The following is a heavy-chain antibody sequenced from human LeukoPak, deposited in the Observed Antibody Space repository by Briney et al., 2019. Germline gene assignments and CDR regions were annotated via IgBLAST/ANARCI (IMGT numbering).Heavy chain of an antibody. CDR3: ARGLYGDYVGVNNWFDP. CDR1: GFTFSRFE. J-gene: IGHJ5*02. Sequence: GGSLRLSCVVSGFTFSRFEMNWVRQAPGKGLEWVSYISSSDTTYYADSVKGRFTISRDNAKNSVFLQMNSLRAEDTAVYYCARGLYGDYVGVNNWFDPWGQGTLVTVSS. V-gene: IGHV3-48*03. D-gene: IGHD4-17*01. CDR2: ISSSDTT.